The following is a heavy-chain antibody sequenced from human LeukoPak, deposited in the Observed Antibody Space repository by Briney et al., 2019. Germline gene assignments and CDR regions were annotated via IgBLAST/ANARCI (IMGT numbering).Heavy chain of an antibody. CDR1: GYTFTSYG. CDR3: ARGDCTGGSCYPNLDY. D-gene: IGHD2-15*01. Sequence: ASVKVSCKASGYTFTSYGISWVRQAPGQGLEWMGWISGYNGNTKYAQKFQGRVTMTTDTSTTTAYMELRSLRSDDTAVYYCARGDCTGGSCYPNLDYRGQGTLVTVSS. CDR2: ISGYNGNT. V-gene: IGHV1-18*01. J-gene: IGHJ4*02.